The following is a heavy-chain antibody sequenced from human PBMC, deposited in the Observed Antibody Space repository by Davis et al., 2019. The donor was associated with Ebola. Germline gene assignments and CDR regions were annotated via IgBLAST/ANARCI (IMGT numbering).Heavy chain of an antibody. V-gene: IGHV4-61*09. CDR1: GDSITSAYFS. Sequence: SETLSLPCSVSGDSITSAYFSWSWVRQPAGKGLEWIGHIYTSGSTKYNSSLESRVTISLDTSKNQFSLRLNSVTAADTAVYYCARAGGYSAPMIYWGQGTLVTVSS. D-gene: IGHD6-13*01. J-gene: IGHJ4*02. CDR2: IYTSGST. CDR3: ARAGGYSAPMIY.